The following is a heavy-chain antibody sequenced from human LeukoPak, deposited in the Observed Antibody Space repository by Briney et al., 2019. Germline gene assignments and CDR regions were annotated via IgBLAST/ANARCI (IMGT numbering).Heavy chain of an antibody. CDR1: GLTFSSYS. V-gene: IGHV3-21*01. CDR2: ISSSSSYI. D-gene: IGHD3-22*01. CDR3: ARDKYDSSGYYLRYFDY. Sequence: GGSLRLSCAASGLTFSSYSMNWVRQAPGKGLEWVSSISSSSSYIYYADSVKGRFTISRDNAKNSLYLQMNSLRAEDTAVYYCARDKYDSSGYYLRYFDYWGQGTLVTVSS. J-gene: IGHJ4*02.